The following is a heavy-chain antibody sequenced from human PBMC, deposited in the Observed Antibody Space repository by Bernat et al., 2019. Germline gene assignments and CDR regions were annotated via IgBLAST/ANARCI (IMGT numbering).Heavy chain of an antibody. J-gene: IGHJ4*02. Sequence: QVTLKESGPALVKPTQTLTLTCTFSGFSLTTSGMRVSWIRQPPGKALEWLARIDWDEDKFYSTSLKTRLTISKDTSKNQVVLTMTNMDPVDTATYYCARMSYSSSSYYFDYWGQGTLVTVSS. CDR3: ARMSYSSSSYYFDY. CDR2: IDWDEDK. V-gene: IGHV2-70*04. CDR1: GFSLTTSGMR. D-gene: IGHD6-6*01.